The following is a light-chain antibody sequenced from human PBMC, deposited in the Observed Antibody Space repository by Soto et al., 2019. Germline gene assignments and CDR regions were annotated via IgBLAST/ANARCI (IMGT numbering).Light chain of an antibody. J-gene: IGLJ2*01. CDR2: DVY. Sequence: QSALTQPASVSASPGQSITISCTGTSSDVRGYNYVSWYQQHPGKAPKLIIYDVYNRPSRVSIRFSGSKSGETAALTISGPLAEDEADYYCSAYTSSAAIFGGGTQLTVL. V-gene: IGLV2-14*03. CDR3: SAYTSSAAI. CDR1: SSDVRGYNY.